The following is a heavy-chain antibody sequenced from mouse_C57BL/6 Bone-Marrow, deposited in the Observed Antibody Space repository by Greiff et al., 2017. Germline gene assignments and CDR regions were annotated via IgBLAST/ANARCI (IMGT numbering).Heavy chain of an antibody. V-gene: IGHV1-81*01. CDR3: ARGEIYYYGSLYYFDY. CDR1: GYTFTSYG. Sequence: QVQLQQSGAELARPGASVKLSCKASGYTFTSYGISWVKQRTGQGLEWIGEIYPRSGNTYYNEKFKGKATLTADKSSSTAYRELRSLTSEDSALYFCARGEIYYYGSLYYFDYWGQGTTLTVSS. CDR2: IYPRSGNT. J-gene: IGHJ2*01. D-gene: IGHD1-1*01.